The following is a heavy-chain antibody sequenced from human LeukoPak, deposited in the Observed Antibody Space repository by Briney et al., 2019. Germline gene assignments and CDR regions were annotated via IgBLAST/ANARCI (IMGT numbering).Heavy chain of an antibody. CDR2: ISGSGGST. CDR3: AKDGQPIYGGRDLGAFDI. Sequence: GGSLRLSCAASGFTFSSYAMSWVRQAPGKGLEWVSAISGSGGSTYYADSVKGRFTISRDNSKNTLYLQMNSLRAEDTAVYYCAKDGQPIYGGRDLGAFDIWGQGTMVTVSS. CDR1: GFTFSSYA. D-gene: IGHD4-23*01. V-gene: IGHV3-23*01. J-gene: IGHJ3*02.